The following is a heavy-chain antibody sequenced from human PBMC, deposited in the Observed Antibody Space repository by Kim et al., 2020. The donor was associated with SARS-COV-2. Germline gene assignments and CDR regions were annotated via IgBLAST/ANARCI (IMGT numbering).Heavy chain of an antibody. D-gene: IGHD2-2*01. Sequence: RYRPSFQGQVTISADKSISTAYLQWSSLKASDTAMYYCARRWGLSSTIDYWGQGTLVTVSS. V-gene: IGHV5-51*01. CDR3: ARRWGLSSTIDY. J-gene: IGHJ4*02.